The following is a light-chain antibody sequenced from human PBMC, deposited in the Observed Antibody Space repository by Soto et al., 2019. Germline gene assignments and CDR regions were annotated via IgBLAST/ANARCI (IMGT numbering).Light chain of an antibody. V-gene: IGLV2-14*01. CDR3: SSYTSSRSRV. CDR2: EVS. CDR1: SSDVGGYKY. Sequence: LTQPSSVSVSPGQSITISFTGTSSDVGGYKYVSWYQQHPGKAPKLMIYEVSNRPSGVSNRFSGSKSGNTASLTISGLQTEDEADYYCSSYTSSRSRVFGGGTKVTVL. J-gene: IGLJ3*02.